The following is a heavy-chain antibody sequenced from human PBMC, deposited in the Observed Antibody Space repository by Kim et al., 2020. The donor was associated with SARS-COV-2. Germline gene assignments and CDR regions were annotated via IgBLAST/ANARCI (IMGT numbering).Heavy chain of an antibody. Sequence: GGSLRLSCAASGFTFRSDAMHWVRQAPGKGLEWVAVISYDGSDKFYADSVKGRFTISRDNSKKTLYLHMDSLRAEDMGVYYCAKEAGRWGDDGEFYSYGLDVWGQGTTVTVSS. CDR1: GFTFRSDA. J-gene: IGHJ6*02. V-gene: IGHV3-30*18. CDR3: AKEAGRWGDDGEFYSYGLDV. CDR2: ISYDGSDK. D-gene: IGHD4-17*01.